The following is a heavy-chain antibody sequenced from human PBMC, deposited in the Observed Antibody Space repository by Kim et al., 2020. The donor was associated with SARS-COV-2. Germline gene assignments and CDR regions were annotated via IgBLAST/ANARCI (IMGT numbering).Heavy chain of an antibody. CDR3: ARGGSSTNEPNGFGELLPSYYYYGMDV. V-gene: IGHV3-13*05. J-gene: IGHJ6*02. CDR2: IGTAGDP. Sequence: GGSLRLSCAASGFTFSSYDMHWVRQATGKGLEWVSAIGTAGDPYYPGSVKGRFTISRENAKNSLHLQINSVKAGETAVYYCARGGSSTNEPNGFGELLPSYYYYGMDVWGQGTTVTVSS. D-gene: IGHD3-10*01. CDR1: GFTFSSYD.